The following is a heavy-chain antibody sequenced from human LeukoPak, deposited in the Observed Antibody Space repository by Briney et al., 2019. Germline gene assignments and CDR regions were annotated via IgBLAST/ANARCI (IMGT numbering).Heavy chain of an antibody. J-gene: IGHJ6*03. CDR2: INSDGTHI. D-gene: IGHD1-26*01. CDR3: ATKDSGYMDV. CDR1: GFTFSSYS. V-gene: IGHV3-74*01. Sequence: PGGSLRLSCAASGFTFSSYSMNWVRQAPGKGLVWVSRINSDGTHIDYADSVEGRFTISRDNAKNTLYLQMNSLRVEDTAVYYCATKDSGYMDVWGKGTTVTVSS.